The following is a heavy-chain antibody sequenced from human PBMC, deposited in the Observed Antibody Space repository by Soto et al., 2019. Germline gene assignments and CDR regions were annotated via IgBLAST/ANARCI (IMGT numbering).Heavy chain of an antibody. CDR2: IYWDDDK. J-gene: IGHJ6*03. V-gene: IGHV2-5*02. Sequence: SGPTLVNPTQTLTLTCTFSGFSLSTSGVGVGWIRQPPGKALEWLALIYWDDDKRYSPSLKSRLTITKDTSKNQVVLTMTNMDPVDTATYYCAHTLTCSSTSCRFIDGYYYYMDVWGKGTTVTVSS. CDR3: AHTLTCSSTSCRFIDGYYYYMDV. CDR1: GFSLSTSGVG. D-gene: IGHD2-2*01.